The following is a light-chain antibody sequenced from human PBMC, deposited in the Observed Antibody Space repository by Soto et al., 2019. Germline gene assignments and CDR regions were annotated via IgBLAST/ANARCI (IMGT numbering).Light chain of an antibody. CDR2: EGS. J-gene: IGLJ1*01. CDR3: CSYAGSYV. V-gene: IGLV2-23*01. Sequence: QSVLTQPASVSGSPGQSITISCTGTSSDVGSYNLVSWYQQYPGKAPKLMIYEGSKRPSGASNRFSGSKSGNTASLTISGLQAEDEADYYCCSYAGSYVFGAGTKGTVL. CDR1: SSDVGSYNL.